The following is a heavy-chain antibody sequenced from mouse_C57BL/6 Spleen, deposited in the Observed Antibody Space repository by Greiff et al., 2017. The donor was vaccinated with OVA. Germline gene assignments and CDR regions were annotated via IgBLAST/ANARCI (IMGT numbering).Heavy chain of an antibody. D-gene: IGHD4-1*01. J-gene: IGHJ4*01. Sequence: VQLQQPGAELVKPGASVKLSCKASGYTFTSYWMQWVKQRPGQGLEWIGEIDPSDSYTNYNQKFKGKATLTVDTSSSTAYMQLSSLTSEDSAVYYCARAGTVYAMDYWGQGTSVTVSS. V-gene: IGHV1-50*01. CDR1: GYTFTSYW. CDR2: IDPSDSYT. CDR3: ARAGTVYAMDY.